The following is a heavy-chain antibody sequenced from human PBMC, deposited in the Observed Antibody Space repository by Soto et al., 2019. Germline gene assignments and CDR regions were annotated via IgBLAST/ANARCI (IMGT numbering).Heavy chain of an antibody. CDR1: GGSISSSSYY. D-gene: IGHD4-4*01. Sequence: SETLSLTCTVSGGSISSSSYYWGWIRQPPGKGLEWIGSIYYSGSTYYNPSLKSRVTISVDTSKNRFSLKLSSVTAADTAVYYCARHVVDYSNYPGWAAFMDVWGQGTTVTVSS. CDR2: IYYSGST. J-gene: IGHJ6*02. V-gene: IGHV4-39*01. CDR3: ARHVVDYSNYPGWAAFMDV.